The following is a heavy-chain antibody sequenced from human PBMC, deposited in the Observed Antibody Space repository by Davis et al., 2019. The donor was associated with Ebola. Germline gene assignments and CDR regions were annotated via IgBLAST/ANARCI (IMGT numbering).Heavy chain of an antibody. CDR3: ARSRVVTNYYCYGMDV. CDR2: INHSGST. CDR1: GGSFSGYY. Sequence: SETLSLTCAVYGGSFSGYYWSWIRQPPGKGLEWIGEINHSGSTNYNPSLKSRVTISVDTSKNQFSLKLSSVTAADTAVYYCARSRVVTNYYCYGMDVWGQGTTVTVSS. V-gene: IGHV4-34*01. D-gene: IGHD3-3*01. J-gene: IGHJ6*02.